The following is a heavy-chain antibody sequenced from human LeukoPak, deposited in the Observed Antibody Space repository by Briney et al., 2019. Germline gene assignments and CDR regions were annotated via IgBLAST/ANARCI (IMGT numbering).Heavy chain of an antibody. CDR1: GFTFSSYG. Sequence: PGGSLRLSCAASGFTFSSYGMSWVRQAPGKGLEWVSAISGSGGSTYYADSVKGRFTISRDNSKNTLYLQMNSLRAEDTAVYYCAKEASPWYYYDSSGYYWTYWGQGTLVTVSS. D-gene: IGHD3-22*01. CDR2: ISGSGGST. J-gene: IGHJ4*02. V-gene: IGHV3-23*01. CDR3: AKEASPWYYYDSSGYYWTY.